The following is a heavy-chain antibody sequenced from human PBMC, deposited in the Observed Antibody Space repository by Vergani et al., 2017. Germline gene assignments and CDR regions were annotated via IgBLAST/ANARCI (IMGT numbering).Heavy chain of an antibody. J-gene: IGHJ6*03. CDR1: GGSISSGGYS. CDR3: ARGKYYYDSSGYYPPYYYYMDV. CDR2: IYHSGST. Sequence: QLQLQESGSGLVKPSQTLSLTCAVSGGSISSGGYSWSWLRPPPGKGLEWIGYIYHSGSTYYNPSLKCRVTISVARSKIQFSLKLSSVTAADTAVYYCARGKYYYDSSGYYPPYYYYMDVWGKGTTVTVSS. D-gene: IGHD3-22*01. V-gene: IGHV4-30-2*01.